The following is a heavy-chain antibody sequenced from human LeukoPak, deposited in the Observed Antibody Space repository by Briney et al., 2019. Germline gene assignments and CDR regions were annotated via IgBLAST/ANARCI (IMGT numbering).Heavy chain of an antibody. Sequence: SETLSLTCAVYGGSFSGYYWSWIRQPPGKGLEWIGEINHSGSTNYNPSLKSRVTISVDTSKNQFSLKLSSVTAADTAAYYCARWHYDYVWGSYRYTFSDAFDIWGQGTMVTVSS. CDR1: GGSFSGYY. CDR3: ARWHYDYVWGSYRYTFSDAFDI. J-gene: IGHJ3*02. D-gene: IGHD3-16*02. CDR2: INHSGST. V-gene: IGHV4-34*01.